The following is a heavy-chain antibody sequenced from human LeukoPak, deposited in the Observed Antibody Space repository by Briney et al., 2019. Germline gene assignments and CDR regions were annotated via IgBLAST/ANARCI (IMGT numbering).Heavy chain of an antibody. J-gene: IGHJ4*02. CDR1: GGSFSGYY. CDR3: ARRDVLLWFGEFDY. D-gene: IGHD3-10*01. CDR2: INHSGST. V-gene: IGHV4-34*01. Sequence: PSETLSPTCAVYGGSFSGYYWSWIRQPPGKGLEWIGEINHSGSTNYNPSLKSRVTISVDTSKDQFSLKLSSVTAADTAVYYCARRDVLLWFGEFDYWGQGTLATVSS.